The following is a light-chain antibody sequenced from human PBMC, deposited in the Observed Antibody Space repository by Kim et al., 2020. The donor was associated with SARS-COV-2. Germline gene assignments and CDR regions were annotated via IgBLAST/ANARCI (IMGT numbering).Light chain of an antibody. CDR2: DVS. J-gene: IGLJ2*01. CDR1: SSDVGGYNY. V-gene: IGLV2-14*03. CDR3: SSYTSSSTPP. Sequence: QSALTQPASVSGSPGQSITISCTGTSSDVGGYNYVSWYQQHPGKAPKLMIYDVSNRPSGVSNRFSGSKSGNTASLNISGLQAEDEADYYCSSYTSSSTPPFGGGTQLTVL.